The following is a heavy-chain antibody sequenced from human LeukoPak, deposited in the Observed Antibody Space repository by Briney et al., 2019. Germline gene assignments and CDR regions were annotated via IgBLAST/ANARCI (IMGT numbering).Heavy chain of an antibody. D-gene: IGHD1-26*01. V-gene: IGHV3-53*01. CDR3: ARERGRGRDSPWFDY. J-gene: IGHJ4*02. CDR2: IYSDGST. CDR1: GFIVSGDF. Sequence: PGGSLRLSCAASGFIVSGDFRSWVRQAPGKGLEWVSVIYSDGSTYSADSVKGRFTISRDNSKNTLDLQMTGLRAEDTAVYYCARERGRGRDSPWFDYWGQGTLVTVSS.